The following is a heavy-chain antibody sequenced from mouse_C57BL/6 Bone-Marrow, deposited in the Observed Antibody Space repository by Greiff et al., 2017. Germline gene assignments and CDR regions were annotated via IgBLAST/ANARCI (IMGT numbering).Heavy chain of an antibody. CDR1: GYTFPSYW. Sequence: VQLQQPGAELVKPGASVKLSCKASGYTFPSYWMQWVKQRPGQGLEWIGEIDPSDSYTNYNQKFKGKATLTVDTSSSTAYMQLSSLTSEDSAVYYCARCYYFDYWGQGTTLTVSS. CDR3: ARCYYFDY. V-gene: IGHV1-50*01. CDR2: IDPSDSYT. J-gene: IGHJ2*01.